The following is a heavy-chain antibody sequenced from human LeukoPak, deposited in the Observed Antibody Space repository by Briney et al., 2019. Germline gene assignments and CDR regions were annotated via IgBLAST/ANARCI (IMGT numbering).Heavy chain of an antibody. J-gene: IGHJ6*03. Sequence: PGGSLRLSCAASGFTFSSYAMSWVRQAPGKGLEWVSSISSSSSYIYYADSVKGRFTISRDNAKNSLYLQMNSLRAEDTAVYYCASVDSSGPLAYYMDVWGKGTTVTVSS. D-gene: IGHD6-19*01. CDR2: ISSSSSYI. CDR1: GFTFSSYA. CDR3: ASVDSSGPLAYYMDV. V-gene: IGHV3-21*01.